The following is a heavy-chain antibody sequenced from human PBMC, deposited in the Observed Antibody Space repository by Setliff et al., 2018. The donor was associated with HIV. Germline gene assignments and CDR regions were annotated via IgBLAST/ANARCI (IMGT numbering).Heavy chain of an antibody. Sequence: ASVKVSCKASGYTFRRFGITWVRQAPGQGLEWMGWISAYNGNTNYAQRLQGRVTMTTDTSISTAYMELSSLTSEDTAVYFCARSRYQLLYDMDVWGKGTTVTVSS. CDR2: ISAYNGNT. CDR1: GYTFRRFG. D-gene: IGHD2-2*02. V-gene: IGHV1-18*04. CDR3: ARSRYQLLYDMDV. J-gene: IGHJ6*03.